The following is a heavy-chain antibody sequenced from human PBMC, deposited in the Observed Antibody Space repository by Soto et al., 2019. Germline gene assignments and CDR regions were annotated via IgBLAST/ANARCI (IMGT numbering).Heavy chain of an antibody. V-gene: IGHV3-30*18. CDR1: RFTFSSYG. D-gene: IGHD3-10*01. J-gene: IGHJ4*02. CDR2: ILYDGSDK. CDR3: AKAGGGFGDFVHH. Sequence: GGSLRLSCAASRFTFSSYGMHWVRQAPGEGLEWVTGILYDGSDKYYADSVRGRFTISRENSKNTLYLQMNSLRTEDSAVYYCAKAGGGFGDFVHHWGQGTPVTASS.